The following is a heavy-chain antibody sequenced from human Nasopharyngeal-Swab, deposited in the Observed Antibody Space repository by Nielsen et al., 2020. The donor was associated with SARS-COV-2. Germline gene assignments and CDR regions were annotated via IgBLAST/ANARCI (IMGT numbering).Heavy chain of an antibody. CDR3: APDPNWGIGY. CDR2: ITVSGDAT. CDR1: GFTFNSYV. Sequence: GGSLRLSCAASGFTFNSYVMIWVRQAPGEGLEWVSYITVSGDATNYAESVKGRFTISRDNSKNLSYLQMNSLRVEDTATYYCAPDPNWGIGYWGRGTLVTVSS. D-gene: IGHD7-27*01. J-gene: IGHJ4*02. V-gene: IGHV3-23*01.